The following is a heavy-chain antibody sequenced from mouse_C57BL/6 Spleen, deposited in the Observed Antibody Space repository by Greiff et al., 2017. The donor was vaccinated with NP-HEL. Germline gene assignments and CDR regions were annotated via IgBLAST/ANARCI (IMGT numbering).Heavy chain of an antibody. CDR3: AREDDYDEGAWFAY. V-gene: IGHV1-64*01. CDR2: IHPNSGST. J-gene: IGHJ3*01. CDR1: GYTFTSYW. D-gene: IGHD2-4*01. Sequence: QVQLQQPGAELVKPGASVKLSCKASGYTFTSYWMHWVKQRPGQGLEWIGMIHPNSGSTNYNEKFKSKATLTVDKSSSTAYMQLSSLTSEDSAVYYCAREDDYDEGAWFAYWGQGTLVTVSA.